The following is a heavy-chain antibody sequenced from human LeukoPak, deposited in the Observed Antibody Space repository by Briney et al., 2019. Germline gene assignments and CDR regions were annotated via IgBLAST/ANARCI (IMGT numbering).Heavy chain of an antibody. CDR3: ARPPSVAAGTSYYYYMDV. CDR2: ISSSGGTI. J-gene: IGHJ6*03. D-gene: IGHD6-13*01. V-gene: IGHV3-11*04. Sequence: HGGSLRLSCAASGFTFSDYYMSWIRQAPGKGLEWISYISSSGGTIYYADSVKGRFTISRDNAKNSLYLQMNSLTAEDTAVYYCARPPSVAAGTSYYYYMDVWGKGTTVTVSS. CDR1: GFTFSDYY.